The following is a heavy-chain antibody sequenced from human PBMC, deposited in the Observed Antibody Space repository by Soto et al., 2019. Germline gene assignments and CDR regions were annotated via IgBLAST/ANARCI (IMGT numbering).Heavy chain of an antibody. V-gene: IGHV3-33*01. Sequence: QVHLVESGGGVVQPGRSLRLSCAASGFTFSDYGMHWVRQAPGKGLEWVALIWYDGTNKYYADSMKGRLTISRDNSKNTLYLQINIMRAEDTAVYYWARPLGGNAMRYFDLWGRGPLVTVSS. CDR3: ARPLGGNAMRYFDL. D-gene: IGHD2-15*01. J-gene: IGHJ2*01. CDR2: IWYDGTNK. CDR1: GFTFSDYG.